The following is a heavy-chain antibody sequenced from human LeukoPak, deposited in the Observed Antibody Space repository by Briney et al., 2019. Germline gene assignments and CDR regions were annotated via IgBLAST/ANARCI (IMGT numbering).Heavy chain of an antibody. J-gene: IGHJ3*02. D-gene: IGHD5-24*01. V-gene: IGHV4-4*02. Sequence: PSGTLSLTCAVSGGSISSSNWWSWVRQPPGKGREWIGEIYHSGSTNYNPSLKSRVTISVDKAKNQFSLKLSSVTAADTAVYYCARADVEMATIRAFVIWGQGTMVTVSS. CDR3: ARADVEMATIRAFVI. CDR2: IYHSGST. CDR1: GGSISSSNW.